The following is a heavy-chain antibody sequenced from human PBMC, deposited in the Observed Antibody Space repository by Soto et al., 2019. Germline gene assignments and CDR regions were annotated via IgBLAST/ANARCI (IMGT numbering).Heavy chain of an antibody. CDR3: ARGSFSSSSSWFDP. Sequence: SESIALSCTCSSGSVSSGDYYGSWIRQHPGKGLEWIGYIYYSGTTYYNPSLTSRVTISVDTSKNQFSLKLTSVTAADTAVYYCARGSFSSSSSWFDPWGQGTLVTVSS. CDR1: SGSVSSGDYY. D-gene: IGHD6-6*01. V-gene: IGHV4-31*03. CDR2: IYYSGTT. J-gene: IGHJ5*02.